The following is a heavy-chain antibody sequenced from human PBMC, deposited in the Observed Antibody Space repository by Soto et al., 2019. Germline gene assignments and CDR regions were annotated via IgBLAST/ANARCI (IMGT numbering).Heavy chain of an antibody. CDR3: ARDHLTEAAAVDY. CDR1: GFTFSSYA. V-gene: IGHV3-30-3*01. Sequence: GSLRLSCAASGFTFSSYAMHWVRQAPGKGLEWVAVISYDGSNKYYADSVKGRFTISRDNSKNTLYLQMNSLRAEDTAVYYCARDHLTEAAAVDYWGQGTLVTVSS. J-gene: IGHJ4*02. D-gene: IGHD6-13*01. CDR2: ISYDGSNK.